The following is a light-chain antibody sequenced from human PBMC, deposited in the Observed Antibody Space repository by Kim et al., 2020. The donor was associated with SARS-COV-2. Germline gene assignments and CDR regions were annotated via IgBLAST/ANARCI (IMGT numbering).Light chain of an antibody. J-gene: IGLJ2*01. V-gene: IGLV3-1*01. Sequence: VCPGQTASITCSGDKLGDKYACWYQQKPGQSPVLVIYQDSKRPSGIPERFSGSNSGNTATLTISGTQAMDEADYYCQAWDSSTVVFGGGTQLTVL. CDR2: QDS. CDR3: QAWDSSTVV. CDR1: KLGDKY.